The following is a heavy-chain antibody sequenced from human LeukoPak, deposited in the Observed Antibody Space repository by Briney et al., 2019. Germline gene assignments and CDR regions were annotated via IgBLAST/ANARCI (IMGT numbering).Heavy chain of an antibody. CDR3: ASLPGYSYGTGIDY. CDR1: GYSISSGYY. CDR2: IYHSGST. V-gene: IGHV4-38-2*01. D-gene: IGHD5-18*01. J-gene: IGHJ4*02. Sequence: PSETLSLTCAVSGYSISSGYYWGWIRQPPGKGQEWIGSIYHSGSTYYNPSLKSRVTISVDTSKNQFSLKLSSVTAADTAVYYCASLPGYSYGTGIDYWGQGTLVTVSS.